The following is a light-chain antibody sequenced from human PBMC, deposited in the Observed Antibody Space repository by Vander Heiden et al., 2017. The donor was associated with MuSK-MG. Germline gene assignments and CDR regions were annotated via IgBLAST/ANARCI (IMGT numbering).Light chain of an antibody. J-gene: IGKJ2*01. CDR2: WAS. Sequence: DIVMTQSPDSLAVSLGERATINCKSSQSVLYSSNNKNYLAWYQQKPGQPPKLLIYWASTRESGVPDRFSGSGSGTDFTLTISSLQAEDVAVYYCQQDDSTPNTFGQGTKLXIK. CDR3: QQDDSTPNT. CDR1: QSVLYSSNNKNY. V-gene: IGKV4-1*01.